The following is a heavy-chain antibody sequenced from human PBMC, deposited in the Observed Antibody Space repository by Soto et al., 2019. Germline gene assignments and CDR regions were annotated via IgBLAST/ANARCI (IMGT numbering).Heavy chain of an antibody. CDR3: VCSSTNCHDY. CDR1: GFTFTTYA. J-gene: IGHJ4*02. Sequence: HPGGSLRLSCAASGFTFTTYAMSWVRQAPGKGLEWVSAISGSGGTTYYADSVKGRFTISRDNSKNTLYLQMDSLRAEDTAVYYCVCSSTNCHDYWGQGSLVTVSS. D-gene: IGHD2-2*01. V-gene: IGHV3-23*01. CDR2: ISGSGGTT.